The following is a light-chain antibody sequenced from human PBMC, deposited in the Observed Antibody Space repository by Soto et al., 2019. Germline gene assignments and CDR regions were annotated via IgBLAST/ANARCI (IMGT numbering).Light chain of an antibody. V-gene: IGLV2-8*01. CDR3: SSYSRTIKSV. Sequence: HSLLRPPASASGSTGQAVTISSTGSNNDIGGYTYVSWYQQLPGKAPKLIIYEVNKRPSGIPDRFSGSKSGNTASLTVSGLHPEDEAEYCCSSYSRTIKSVFGTGTKITVL. CDR2: EVN. J-gene: IGLJ1*01. CDR1: NNDIGGYTY.